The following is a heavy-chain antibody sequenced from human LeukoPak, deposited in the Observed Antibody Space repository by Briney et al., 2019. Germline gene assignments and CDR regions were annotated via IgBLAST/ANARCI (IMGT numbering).Heavy chain of an antibody. CDR1: GYTFTSYD. J-gene: IGHJ4*02. Sequence: GASVKVSCKASGYTFTSYDINWVRQATGQGLEWMGWMNPNSGNTGFEQKFQGRVTMTRNTSISTAYMELSSLRSEDTAVYYCARVPTYPMIAATGTGGGDYWGQGTLVTVSS. V-gene: IGHV1-8*01. D-gene: IGHD6-13*01. CDR2: MNPNSGNT. CDR3: ARVPTYPMIAATGTGGGDY.